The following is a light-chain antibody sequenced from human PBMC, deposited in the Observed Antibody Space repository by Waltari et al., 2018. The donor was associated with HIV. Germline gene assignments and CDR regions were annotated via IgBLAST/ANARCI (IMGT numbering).Light chain of an antibody. V-gene: IGLV3-1*01. CDR1: DLGDKY. CDR2: QNT. CDR3: QAWDSSTDVV. Sequence: SYHLTQPPSVSVSPGQTATITCSGDDLGDKYTCWYQQRPGQSPVLVISQNTKRPSGIPERFSGSASGNTATLTISGTQAVDEADYYCQAWDSSTDVVFGGGTKLTVL. J-gene: IGLJ3*02.